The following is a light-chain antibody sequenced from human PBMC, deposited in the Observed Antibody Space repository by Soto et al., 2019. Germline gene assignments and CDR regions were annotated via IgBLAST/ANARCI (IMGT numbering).Light chain of an antibody. CDR3: VALDDILSCVL. CDR1: SSNFASNS. V-gene: IGLV1-47*01. Sequence: QSVLTQPPSASGTPGQRVNISCSGSSSNFASNSVYWYQQVPGTAPKLLIYKSNQRPSGVPDRFSGSKSGTSASLAISGLRSEDEADYYCVALDDILSCVLFGGGTKLTVL. J-gene: IGLJ2*01. CDR2: KSN.